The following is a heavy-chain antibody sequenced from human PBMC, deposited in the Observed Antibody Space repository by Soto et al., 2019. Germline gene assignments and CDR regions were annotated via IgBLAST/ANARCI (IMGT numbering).Heavy chain of an antibody. CDR3: ALAYGGRSLY. D-gene: IGHD1-26*01. J-gene: IGHJ4*02. CDR1: GFSLSTDRVG. Sequence: QITLKESGPTLVKPTQTLTLTCTFSGFSLSTDRVGVGWIRQPPGKALDRLAVIYWDDSKTYSPSLKSRLTITKVTSKHQVVLTMTNMDPVDTATYYFALAYGGRSLYWGQGTLVTVSS. V-gene: IGHV2-5*02. CDR2: IYWDDSK.